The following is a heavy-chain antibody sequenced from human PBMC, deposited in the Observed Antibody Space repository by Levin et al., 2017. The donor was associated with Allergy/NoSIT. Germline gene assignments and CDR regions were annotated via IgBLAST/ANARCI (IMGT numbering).Heavy chain of an antibody. CDR3: VRGGWGYSYGNWYFDL. CDR1: GYSFTGYY. D-gene: IGHD5-18*01. Sequence: GESLKISCQASGYSFTGYYMHWVRQAPGQGLEWIGWVNPNSGNTNYAQKFQGRVTMTRDTSITTASMELSGLTSDDTAMYYCVRGGWGYSYGNWYFDLWGRGTLVTVSS. CDR2: VNPNSGNT. V-gene: IGHV1-2*02. J-gene: IGHJ2*01.